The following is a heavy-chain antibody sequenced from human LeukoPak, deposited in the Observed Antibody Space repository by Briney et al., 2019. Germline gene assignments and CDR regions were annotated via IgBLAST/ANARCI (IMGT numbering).Heavy chain of an antibody. Sequence: SGESLRLSCAASGFTFSSYWMSWVRQAPGKGLEWVANIKQDGSEKYYVDSVKGRFTISRDNAKNSLYLQMNSLRAEDTAVYYCARRSYDFWSGYQYYFDYWGQGTLVTVSS. D-gene: IGHD3-3*01. CDR2: IKQDGSEK. V-gene: IGHV3-7*01. CDR3: ARRSYDFWSGYQYYFDY. CDR1: GFTFSSYW. J-gene: IGHJ4*02.